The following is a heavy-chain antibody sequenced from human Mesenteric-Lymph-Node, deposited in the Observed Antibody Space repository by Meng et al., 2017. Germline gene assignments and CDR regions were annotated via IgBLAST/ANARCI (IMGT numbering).Heavy chain of an antibody. V-gene: IGHV4-39*07. CDR3: ARGGYYSFDY. D-gene: IGHD5-18*01. Sequence: QLQLQGAGPGLRRTSATLSFAYTVSGGSISSSSYYWGCIRQPPGKGLVWIGSIYYSGSTNYNPSLKSRVTISVDKSKNQFSLKLTSVTAADTAVYYCARGGYYSFDYWGQGTLVTVSS. CDR2: IYYSGST. CDR1: GGSISSSSYY. J-gene: IGHJ4*02.